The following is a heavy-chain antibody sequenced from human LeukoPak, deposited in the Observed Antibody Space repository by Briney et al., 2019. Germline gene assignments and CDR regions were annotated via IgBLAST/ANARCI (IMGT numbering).Heavy chain of an antibody. J-gene: IGHJ6*02. D-gene: IGHD2-2*01. CDR2: IYYSGST. Sequence: SETLSLTCTVSGGSISSSSYSWGWIRQPPGKGLEWIGSIYYSGSTYYNPSLKSRVTMSVDTSKNQFSLKLSSVTAADTAVYYCARAGDSPRYCSSTSCTHVLDVWGQGTTVTVSS. V-gene: IGHV4-39*07. CDR1: GGSISSSSYS. CDR3: ARAGDSPRYCSSTSCTHVLDV.